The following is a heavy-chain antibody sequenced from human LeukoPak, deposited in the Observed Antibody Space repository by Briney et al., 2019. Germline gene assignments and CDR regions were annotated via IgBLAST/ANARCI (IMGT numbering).Heavy chain of an antibody. Sequence: ASVKVSCKASGYTFTSYYMHWVRQAPGQGLEWMGIINPSGGSTSYAQKFQGRVTMTRDMSTSTVYMELSSLRSEDTAVYYCARVSPHRKMSYGNQNWFDTWAREPWSPSPQ. J-gene: IGHJ5*02. D-gene: IGHD3-16*01. CDR1: GYTFTSYY. CDR3: ARVSPHRKMSYGNQNWFDT. CDR2: INPSGGST. V-gene: IGHV1-46*01.